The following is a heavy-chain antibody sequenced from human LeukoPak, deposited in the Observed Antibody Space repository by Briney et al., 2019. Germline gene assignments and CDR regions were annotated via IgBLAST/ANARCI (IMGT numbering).Heavy chain of an antibody. CDR2: IYWDDDK. D-gene: IGHD3-10*01. V-gene: IGHV2-5*02. J-gene: IGHJ4*02. CDR1: GFSLSTSGVS. CDR3: ARMPTYYYGSGSSYIDY. Sequence: KESGPTLVKPTQTLTLTCTFSGFSLSTSGVSVGWIRQPPGKALEWLALIYWDDDKRYSPSLKNRLTTTKDTSKNQVVLTMTNMDPVDTATYYCARMPTYYYGSGSSYIDYWGQGTLVTVSS.